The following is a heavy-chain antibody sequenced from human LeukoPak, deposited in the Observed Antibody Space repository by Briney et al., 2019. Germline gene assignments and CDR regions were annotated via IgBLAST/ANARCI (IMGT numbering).Heavy chain of an antibody. CDR1: GGSFSGYY. D-gene: IGHD2-15*01. J-gene: IGHJ2*01. Sequence: SETLSLTCAVYGGSFSGYYWSWIRQPPGKGLEWIGYIYYSGSTNYNPSLKSRVTISVDTSKNQFSLKLSSVTAADTAVYYCARGLVGYCSGGSCYSTWYFDLWGRGTLVTVSS. CDR3: ARGLVGYCSGGSCYSTWYFDL. V-gene: IGHV4-59*01. CDR2: IYYSGST.